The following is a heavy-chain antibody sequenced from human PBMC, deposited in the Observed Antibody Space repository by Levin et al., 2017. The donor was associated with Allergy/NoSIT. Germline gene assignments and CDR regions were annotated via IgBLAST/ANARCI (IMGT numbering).Heavy chain of an antibody. CDR2: ISYDGSNK. D-gene: IGHD6-19*01. V-gene: IGHV3-30-3*01. J-gene: IGHJ4*02. CDR3: ARDLIIGSVAGTLGY. CDR1: GFPFSSSA. Sequence: LSLPCAASGFPFSSSAMHWVRQAPGKGLEWVAVISYDGSNKYYADSVKGRFTISRDNSKNTLYLQMNSLRAEDTAVYYCARDLIIGSVAGTLGYWGQGTLVTVSS.